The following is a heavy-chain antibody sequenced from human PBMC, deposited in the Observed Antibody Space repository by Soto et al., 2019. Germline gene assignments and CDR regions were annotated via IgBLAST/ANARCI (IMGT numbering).Heavy chain of an antibody. Sequence: QVQLVQSGPEVKKPGASVTVSCKPSGYTFTDHGIDWVRQAPGQGLGWVGWVSSYNGNTNYAYNLKDRVIMTTDASTSTAYMELRGLRSDDTAVYYCAREVEGSYSPADFWGQGTPVTVSS. D-gene: IGHD3-10*01. J-gene: IGHJ4*02. V-gene: IGHV1-18*01. CDR3: AREVEGSYSPADF. CDR1: GYTFTDHG. CDR2: VSSYNGNT.